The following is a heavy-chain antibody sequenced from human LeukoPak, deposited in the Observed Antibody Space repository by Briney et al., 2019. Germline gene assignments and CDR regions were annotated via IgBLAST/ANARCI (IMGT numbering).Heavy chain of an antibody. CDR3: ARAPKADWGYADYYYYGMDV. CDR1: GDSVSSNSAA. J-gene: IGHJ6*02. D-gene: IGHD7-27*01. V-gene: IGHV6-1*01. CDR2: TYYRSKWYN. Sequence: SQTLSLTCAISGDSVSSNSAAWNWIRQSPSRGLEWLGRTYYRSKWYNDYAVSVKSRITINPDTSKNQFSLQLNSVTPEDTAVYYCARAPKADWGYADYYYYGMDVWGQGTTVTVSS.